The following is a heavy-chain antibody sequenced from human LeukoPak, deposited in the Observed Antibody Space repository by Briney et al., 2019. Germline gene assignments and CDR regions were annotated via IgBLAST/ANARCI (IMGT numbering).Heavy chain of an antibody. CDR3: ARVGSSGDYYYYMDV. Sequence: ASVKVSCKASGYTFTGYYMHWVRQAPGQGLEWMGWINPNSGGTNYAQKFQGRVTMTGDTSISTAYMELSRLRSDDTAVYYCARVGSSGDYYYYMDVWGKGTTVTISS. CDR2: INPNSGGT. CDR1: GYTFTGYY. J-gene: IGHJ6*03. V-gene: IGHV1-2*02. D-gene: IGHD6-13*01.